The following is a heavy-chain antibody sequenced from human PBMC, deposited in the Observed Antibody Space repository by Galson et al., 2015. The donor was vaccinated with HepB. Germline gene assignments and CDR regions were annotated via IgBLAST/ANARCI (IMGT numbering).Heavy chain of an antibody. V-gene: IGHV4-59*01. CDR2: IYYTGST. CDR3: ARVSTQSNPMVRGVNEFDP. J-gene: IGHJ5*02. Sequence: LRLSCAASEFTFSRSWMHWIRQPPGKGLGWIGYIYYTGSTNYNPSLKSRVTISVDTSKNQFSLKLSSVTTADTAMYYCARVSTQSNPMVRGVNEFDPWGQGTLVTVSS. CDR1: EFTFSRSW. D-gene: IGHD3-10*01.